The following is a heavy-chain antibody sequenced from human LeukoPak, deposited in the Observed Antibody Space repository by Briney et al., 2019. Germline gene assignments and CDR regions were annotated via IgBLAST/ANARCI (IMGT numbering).Heavy chain of an antibody. Sequence: SETLSLTCTVSGGSISSYYWSWIRQPPGKGLEWIGYIYTSGSTNHNPSLKSRVTISVDTSKNQFSLKLSSVTAADTAVYYCARTPPGYGGAFDYWGQGTLVTVSS. V-gene: IGHV4-4*09. D-gene: IGHD4-23*01. CDR1: GGSISSYY. CDR2: IYTSGST. CDR3: ARTPPGYGGAFDY. J-gene: IGHJ4*02.